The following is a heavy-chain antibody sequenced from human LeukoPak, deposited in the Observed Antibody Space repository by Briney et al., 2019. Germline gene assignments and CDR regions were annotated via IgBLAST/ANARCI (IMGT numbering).Heavy chain of an antibody. CDR3: ARVSPIGATTPDY. CDR2: TYYSGST. J-gene: IGHJ4*02. D-gene: IGHD1-26*01. CDR1: GGSISSSSYY. Sequence: SETLSLTCTVSGGSISSSSYYWGWIRQPPGKGLEWIGSTYYSGSTYYNPSLKSRVTISVDTSKNQFSLKLSSVTAADTAVYYCARVSPIGATTPDYWGQGTLVTVSS. V-gene: IGHV4-39*07.